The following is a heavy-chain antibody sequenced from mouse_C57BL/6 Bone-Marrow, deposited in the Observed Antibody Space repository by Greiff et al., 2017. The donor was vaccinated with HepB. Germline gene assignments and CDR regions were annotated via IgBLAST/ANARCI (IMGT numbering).Heavy chain of an antibody. J-gene: IGHJ3*01. V-gene: IGHV14-4*01. CDR1: GFNIKDDY. CDR3: TTISIYYDYDLFAY. Sequence: VQLKQSGAELVRPGASVKLSCTASGFNIKDDYMHWVKQRPEQGLEWIGWIDPENGDTEYASKFQGKATITADTSSNRAYLQLSSLTSEDTAVYYCTTISIYYDYDLFAYWGQGTLVTVSA. CDR2: IDPENGDT. D-gene: IGHD2-4*01.